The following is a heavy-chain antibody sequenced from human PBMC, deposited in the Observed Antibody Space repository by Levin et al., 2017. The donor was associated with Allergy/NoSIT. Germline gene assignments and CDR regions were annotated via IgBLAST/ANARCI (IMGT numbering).Heavy chain of an antibody. CDR3: AGEWFGEFGDAFDI. V-gene: IGHV4-59*01. Sequence: SETLSLTCTVSGGSISSYYWSWIRQPPGKGLEWIGYIYYSGSTNYNPSLKSRVTISVDTSKNQFSLKLSSVTAADTAVYYCAGEWFGEFGDAFDIWGQGTMVTVSS. CDR1: GGSISSYY. CDR2: IYYSGST. D-gene: IGHD3-10*01. J-gene: IGHJ3*02.